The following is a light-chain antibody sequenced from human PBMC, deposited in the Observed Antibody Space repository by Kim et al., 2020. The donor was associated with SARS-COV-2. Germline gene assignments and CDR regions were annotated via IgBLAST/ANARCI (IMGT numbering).Light chain of an antibody. CDR1: SSDIGGYNY. CDR3: SSYTTSSTWM. J-gene: IGLJ3*02. Sequence: GQWITISCTGTSSDIGGYNYVSWYQQHPGKAPKLLIYDVSERPSGFSNRFSGSKSGNTASLTISGLQAEDEADYYCSSYTTSSTWMFGGGTQLTVL. CDR2: DVS. V-gene: IGLV2-14*03.